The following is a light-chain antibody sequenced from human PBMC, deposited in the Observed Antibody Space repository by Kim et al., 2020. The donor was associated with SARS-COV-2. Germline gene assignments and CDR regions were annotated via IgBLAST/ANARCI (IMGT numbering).Light chain of an antibody. CDR3: NSRDSSGNHYV. CDR2: GKN. Sequence: SSELTQDPAVSVALGQTVRITCQGDSLRSYYASWYQQKPGQAPVLVIYGKNNRPSGIPDRFSGSSSGNTASLTITGAQAEDEADYYCNSRDSSGNHYVFGTGPKFTVL. V-gene: IGLV3-19*01. J-gene: IGLJ1*01. CDR1: SLRSYY.